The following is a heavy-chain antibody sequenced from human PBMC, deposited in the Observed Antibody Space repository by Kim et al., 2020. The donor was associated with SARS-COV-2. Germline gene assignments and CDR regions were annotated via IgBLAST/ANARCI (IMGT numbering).Heavy chain of an antibody. Sequence: GGSLRLSCAASGFTFSTYGMYWVRQAPGKGLEWVALISYDGSNEYYADSVKGRFTISRDNSKNTLYLQMNSLRAEYTALFYCAKALLGGVNYYYYGMDVWGQGTPVTVSS. J-gene: IGHJ6*02. CDR3: AKALLGGVNYYYYGMDV. D-gene: IGHD3-16*01. CDR2: ISYDGSNE. CDR1: GFTFSTYG. V-gene: IGHV3-30*18.